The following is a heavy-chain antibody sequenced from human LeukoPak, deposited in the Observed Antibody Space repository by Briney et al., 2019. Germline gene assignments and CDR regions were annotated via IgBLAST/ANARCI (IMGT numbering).Heavy chain of an antibody. CDR1: GFTFSSYW. Sequence: GGSLRLSCAASGFTFSSYWMHWVRQAPGKGLVWVSRINSDGSSKRYADSVKGRFTISRDNAKNTLFLQMNSLRAEDTGVYFCARVAIGCSSTSCYLDYYYYMDVWGKGTTVTVSS. D-gene: IGHD2-2*01. CDR2: INSDGSSK. J-gene: IGHJ6*03. CDR3: ARVAIGCSSTSCYLDYYYYMDV. V-gene: IGHV3-74*01.